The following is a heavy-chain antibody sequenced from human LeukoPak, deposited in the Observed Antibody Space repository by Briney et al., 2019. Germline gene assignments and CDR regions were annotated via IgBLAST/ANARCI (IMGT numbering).Heavy chain of an antibody. V-gene: IGHV3-30*18. CDR2: ISFDGSSE. CDR3: VKDWGSFFASGSSYFDS. D-gene: IGHD3-10*01. J-gene: IGHJ4*02. CDR1: GFTFKNYG. Sequence: LSGGSLRLSCAASGFTFKNYGMHWVRKAPGKGLEWVAVISFDGSSEYYGDSVKGRFTIPRDNSKNTVYLEMNSLRTEDTAVYYCVKDWGSFFASGSSYFDSWGQGALVTVSS.